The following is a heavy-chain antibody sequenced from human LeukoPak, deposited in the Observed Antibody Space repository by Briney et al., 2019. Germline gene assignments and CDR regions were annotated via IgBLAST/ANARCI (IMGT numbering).Heavy chain of an antibody. Sequence: SETLSLTCAVHGGSFSGYLWSWIRQPPGKGLEYIGEINHSGYTTYNPSLKSRVTISVDTSKNQFSLNMISVTAADTAVYYCARHEFGSSSAAFDSWGQGTIVIVST. CDR2: INHSGYT. V-gene: IGHV4-34*01. D-gene: IGHD6-6*01. J-gene: IGHJ3*01. CDR1: GGSFSGYL. CDR3: ARHEFGSSSAAFDS.